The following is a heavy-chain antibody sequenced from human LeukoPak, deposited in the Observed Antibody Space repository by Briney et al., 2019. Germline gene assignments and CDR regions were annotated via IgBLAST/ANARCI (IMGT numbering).Heavy chain of an antibody. D-gene: IGHD3-10*01. CDR3: ARGRNYYGSGSYFRRNWFDP. CDR2: INHSGST. CDR1: GGSFSGYY. V-gene: IGHV4-34*01. J-gene: IGHJ5*02. Sequence: SETLSLTCAVYGGSFSGYYWSWIRQPPGKGLEWIGEINHSGSTNYNPSLKSRVTISVDTSENQFSLKLSSVTAADTAVYYCARGRNYYGSGSYFRRNWFDPWGQGTLVTVSS.